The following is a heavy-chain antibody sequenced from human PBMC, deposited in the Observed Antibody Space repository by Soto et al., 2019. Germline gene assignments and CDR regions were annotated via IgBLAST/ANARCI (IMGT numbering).Heavy chain of an antibody. V-gene: IGHV3-11*06. D-gene: IGHD2-21*02. J-gene: IGHJ4*02. CDR1: GFTFSDYY. CDR2: ISSSSYT. CDR3: ARFSQPLLGFDY. Sequence: GGSLRLSCAASGFTFSDYYMSWIRQAPGKGLEWVSYISSSSYTNYAGSVKGRFTISRDNAKNSLYLQMNSLRAEDTAVYYCARFSQPLLGFDYWGQGTLVTVSS.